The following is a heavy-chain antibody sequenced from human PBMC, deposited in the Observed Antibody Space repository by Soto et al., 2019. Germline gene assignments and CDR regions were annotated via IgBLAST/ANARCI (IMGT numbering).Heavy chain of an antibody. J-gene: IGHJ6*02. CDR2: IKSKTDGGTT. V-gene: IGHV3-15*07. CDR1: GLTCINPW. Sequence: GGSLRVSCGAFGLTCINPWMNWVRKAPGKGLEWVGRIKSKTDGGTTDYAAPVKGRFTISRDDSKNTLYLQMNSLKTEDTAVYYCTRNRRDYYYGMDVWGQGTTVTVS. CDR3: TRNRRDYYYGMDV. D-gene: IGHD4-4*01.